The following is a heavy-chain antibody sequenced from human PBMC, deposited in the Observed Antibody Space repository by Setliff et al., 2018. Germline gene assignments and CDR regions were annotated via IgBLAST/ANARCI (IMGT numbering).Heavy chain of an antibody. J-gene: IGHJ4*02. CDR3: VRGPGPSVVVAIPFDH. CDR1: GATFSSYG. V-gene: IGHV1-18*01. Sequence: ASVKVSCKASGATFSSYGISWVRQAPGQGLEWMGMINPGGGSTTYARKFQGRVTLTADTSTTTAYLELASLRDDDTAVYYCVRGPGPSVVVAIPFDHWGQGSLVTVSS. CDR2: INPGGGST. D-gene: IGHD5-12*01.